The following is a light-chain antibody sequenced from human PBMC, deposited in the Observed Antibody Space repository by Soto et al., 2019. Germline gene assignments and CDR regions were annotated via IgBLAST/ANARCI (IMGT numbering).Light chain of an antibody. CDR1: QDISSY. CDR3: QQLNSYPPWT. CDR2: SAS. V-gene: IGKV1-9*01. Sequence: DVQLTQSPSFLSASVGDRLTITCRASQDISSYLAWYQQKPGKAPKLLIHSASTLHSGVPLRFSGRGSGTEFTLTISGLQPDDFATYYCQQLNSYPPWTFGHGTKVDIE. J-gene: IGKJ1*01.